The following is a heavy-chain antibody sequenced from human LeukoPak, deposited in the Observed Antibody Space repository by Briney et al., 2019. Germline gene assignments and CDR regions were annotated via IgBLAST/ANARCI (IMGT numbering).Heavy chain of an antibody. V-gene: IGHV3-48*03. CDR3: ARDPYYYDSSGYFDY. CDR1: GFTFSSYE. Sequence: GGSLRLSCAASGFTFSSYEMNWVRQAPGKGLEWVSYISSSGSTIYYADSVKGRFTISRDNAKNSLYLQMNSLRAEDTAVYYCARDPYYYDSSGYFDYWGQGTLVTVSS. J-gene: IGHJ4*02. D-gene: IGHD3-22*01. CDR2: ISSSGSTI.